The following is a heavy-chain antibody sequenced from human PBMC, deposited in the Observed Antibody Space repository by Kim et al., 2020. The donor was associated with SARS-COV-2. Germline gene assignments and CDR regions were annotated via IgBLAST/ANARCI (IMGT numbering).Heavy chain of an antibody. CDR3: AKAGDYVWGSYRPFEYFQH. CDR2: ISGSGGST. J-gene: IGHJ1*01. V-gene: IGHV3-23*01. D-gene: IGHD3-16*02. CDR1: GFTFSSYA. Sequence: GGSLRLSCAASGFTFSSYAMSWVRQAPGKGLEWVSAISGSGGSTYYADSVKGRFTISRDNSKNTLYLQMNSLRAEDTAVYYCAKAGDYVWGSYRPFEYFQHWGQGTPVTVSS.